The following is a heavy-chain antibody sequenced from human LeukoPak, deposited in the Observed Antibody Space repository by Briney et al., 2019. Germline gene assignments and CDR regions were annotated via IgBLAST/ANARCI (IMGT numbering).Heavy chain of an antibody. CDR1: GFTFSSYW. CDR3: AKGDEILWFGEPIPKSHDY. CDR2: VKQDGSEK. V-gene: IGHV3-7*03. Sequence: GGSLRLSCAASGFTFSSYWMSWVRQAPGKGLEWVANVKQDGSEKYYVDSVKGRFTISRDNAKNSLYLQMNSLRAEDTAVYYCAKGDEILWFGEPIPKSHDYWGQGTLVTVSS. J-gene: IGHJ4*02. D-gene: IGHD3-10*01.